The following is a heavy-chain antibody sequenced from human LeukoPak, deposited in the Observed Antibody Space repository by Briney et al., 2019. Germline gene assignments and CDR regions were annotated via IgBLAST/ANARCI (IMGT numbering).Heavy chain of an antibody. Sequence: GESLKISCKGSGYSFTSYWIGRVRQMPGKGLEWMGIIYPGDSDTRYSPSFQGQVTISADKSISTAYLQWSSLKASDTAMYYCAGPTYDSSGYWGGRWYFDYWGQGTLVTVSS. CDR1: GYSFTSYW. CDR3: AGPTYDSSGYWGGRWYFDY. CDR2: IYPGDSDT. V-gene: IGHV5-51*01. J-gene: IGHJ4*02. D-gene: IGHD3-22*01.